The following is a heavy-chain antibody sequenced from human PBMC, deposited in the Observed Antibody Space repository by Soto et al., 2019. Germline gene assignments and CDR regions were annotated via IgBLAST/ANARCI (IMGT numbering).Heavy chain of an antibody. CDR1: GYTFTSYG. Sequence: ASVKVSCKASGYTFTSYGISWVRQAPGQGLEWMGWISAYNGNTNYAQKLQGRVTMTTDTSTSTAYMELRSLRSDDTAVYYCARGVTPAGTPTYYYYMDVWGKGTTVTVSS. V-gene: IGHV1-18*01. J-gene: IGHJ6*03. D-gene: IGHD1-7*01. CDR2: ISAYNGNT. CDR3: ARGVTPAGTPTYYYYMDV.